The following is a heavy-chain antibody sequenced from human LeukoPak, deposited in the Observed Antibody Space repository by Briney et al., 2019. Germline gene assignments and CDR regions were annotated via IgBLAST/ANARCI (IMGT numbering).Heavy chain of an antibody. V-gene: IGHV4-30-4*08. CDR2: IYYSGST. CDR1: GGSISSGDYY. Sequence: SETLSLTCTVSGGSISSGDYYWSWIRQPPGKGLEWIGYIYYSGSTYYNPSLKSRVTISVDTSKNQFSLKLSSVTAADTAVYYCARVTGGWYPHFDYWGQGTLVTVSS. J-gene: IGHJ4*02. CDR3: ARVTGGWYPHFDY. D-gene: IGHD6-19*01.